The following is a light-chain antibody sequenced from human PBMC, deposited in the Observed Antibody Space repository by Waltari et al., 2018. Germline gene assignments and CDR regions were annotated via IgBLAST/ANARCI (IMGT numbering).Light chain of an antibody. Sequence: VLTQPPSVSVAPGETARITCGGDNIGSYSVHWYQQKPGQAPVLVIFYDSDRPSGIPERFSGSNSGNTATLTITRVEAGDEANYYCQVWHAAIDPGVFGTGTEVSVL. J-gene: IGLJ1*01. V-gene: IGLV3-21*04. CDR1: NIGSYS. CDR3: QVWHAAIDPGV. CDR2: YDS.